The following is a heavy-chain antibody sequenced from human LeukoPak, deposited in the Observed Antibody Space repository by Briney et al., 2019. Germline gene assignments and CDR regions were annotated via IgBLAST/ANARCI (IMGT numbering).Heavy chain of an antibody. CDR3: ARGIHYYYYYYMDV. V-gene: IGHV1-8*03. J-gene: IGHJ6*03. CDR1: GYTFNSYD. Sequence: ASVKVSCKASGYTFNSYDINWVRQATGQGLEWMGWMNPNSGNTGYAQKFQGRVTITRNTSISTAYMELSSLRSEDTAVYYCARGIHYYYYYYMDVWGKGTTVAVSS. CDR2: MNPNSGNT.